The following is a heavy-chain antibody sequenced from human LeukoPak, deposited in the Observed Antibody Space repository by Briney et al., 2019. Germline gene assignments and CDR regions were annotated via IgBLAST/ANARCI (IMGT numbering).Heavy chain of an antibody. CDR1: GFSFSNYW. V-gene: IGHV3-7*01. CDR3: ARGGAAAARKRGIDY. D-gene: IGHD6-13*01. J-gene: IGHJ4*02. CDR2: ISENGRAK. Sequence: GGSLRLSCAASGFSFSNYWMSWVRQAPGKGLEWVASISENGRAKPYVASVRGRFTISRDNTKNSLYLQMNGLRVEDTAVYYCARGGAAAARKRGIDYWGQGTLVTVSS.